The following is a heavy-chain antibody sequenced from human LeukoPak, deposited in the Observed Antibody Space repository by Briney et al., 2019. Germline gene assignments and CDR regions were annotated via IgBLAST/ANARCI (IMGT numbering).Heavy chain of an antibody. CDR1: GGSISNYY. V-gene: IGHV4-59*01. CDR2: IHYSGST. CDR3: ARVEEGYGSGRRENYYYYYMDV. Sequence: SETLSLTCTVSGGSISNYYWSWIRQPPGKGLEWIGYIHYSGSTNYNPSLKRRVTISVDTSKNQFSLKLSSVTAADTAVYYCARVEEGYGSGRRENYYYYYMDVWGKGTTVTTSS. J-gene: IGHJ6*03. D-gene: IGHD3-10*01.